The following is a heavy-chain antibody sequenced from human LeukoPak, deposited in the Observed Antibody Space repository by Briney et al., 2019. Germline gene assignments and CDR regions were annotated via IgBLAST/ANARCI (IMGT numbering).Heavy chain of an antibody. CDR1: GGSFSGYY. Sequence: SETLSLTCAVYGGSFSGYYWSWIRQPPGKGLEWIGEINHSGSTNHNPSLKSRVTISVDTSKNQFSLKLSSVTAADTAVYYCARGHETDGSLIGSWAFDYWGQGTLVTVSS. V-gene: IGHV4-34*01. J-gene: IGHJ4*02. D-gene: IGHD3-16*02. CDR2: INHSGST. CDR3: ARGHETDGSLIGSWAFDY.